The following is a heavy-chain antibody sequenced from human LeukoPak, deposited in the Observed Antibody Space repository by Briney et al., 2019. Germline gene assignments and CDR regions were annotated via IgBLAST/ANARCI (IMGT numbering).Heavy chain of an antibody. CDR2: ISYDGTNK. CDR3: ARVELYASGWYGSIDY. Sequence: GGSLRLSCAGSGFTFGGYGMHWFRQAPGKGLDWVAVISYDGTNKYYADSVRGRFTISRDNSKNTLYLQMDSLRTEDTAVYYCARVELYASGWYGSIDYWGQGTLVAVSS. CDR1: GFTFGGYG. V-gene: IGHV3-30*19. D-gene: IGHD6-19*01. J-gene: IGHJ4*02.